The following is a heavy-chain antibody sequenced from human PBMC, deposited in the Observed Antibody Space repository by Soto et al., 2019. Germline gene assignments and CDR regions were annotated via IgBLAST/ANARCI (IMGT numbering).Heavy chain of an antibody. CDR1: GGSISSGDYY. Sequence: QVQLQESGPGLVKPSQTLSLTCTVSGGSISSGDYYWSWIRQPPGKGLAWIGYIYYSGSTYYNPSLKSRVTISVDTSKNQFSLKLSSVTAADTAVYYCARTLNTVTTVFDYWGQGTLVTVSS. D-gene: IGHD4-17*01. V-gene: IGHV4-30-4*01. CDR2: IYYSGST. J-gene: IGHJ4*02. CDR3: ARTLNTVTTVFDY.